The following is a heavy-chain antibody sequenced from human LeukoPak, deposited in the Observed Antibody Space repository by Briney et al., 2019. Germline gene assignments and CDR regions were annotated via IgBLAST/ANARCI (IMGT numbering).Heavy chain of an antibody. CDR3: ARGMAAAYDYNWFDP. V-gene: IGHV4-4*07. J-gene: IGHJ5*02. Sequence: PSDTLSLTCAVSGRSIRSYYWSWIRQPAGKGLEWIGRINASGSIRFNPSLKSRVTMSVDKSKNQFSLKLSSVTAADTAVYFCARGMAAAYDYNWFDPWGQGTLVTVSS. CDR2: INASGSI. D-gene: IGHD5-12*01. CDR1: GRSIRSYY.